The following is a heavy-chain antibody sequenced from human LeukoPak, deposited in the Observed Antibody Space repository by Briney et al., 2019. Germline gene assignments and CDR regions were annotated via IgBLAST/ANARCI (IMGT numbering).Heavy chain of an antibody. CDR3: ARDGSSSWYYYYYMDV. CDR2: IKYDASST. D-gene: IGHD6-13*01. Sequence: GGSLRLSCADSGFTFSSHWMHWVRQAPGKGLVWVSRIKYDASSTSYADSVKGRFTISRDNAKNTLYLQMNSLRAEDTAVYYCARDGSSSWYYYYYMDVWGKGTTVTVSS. J-gene: IGHJ6*03. V-gene: IGHV3-74*01. CDR1: GFTFSSHW.